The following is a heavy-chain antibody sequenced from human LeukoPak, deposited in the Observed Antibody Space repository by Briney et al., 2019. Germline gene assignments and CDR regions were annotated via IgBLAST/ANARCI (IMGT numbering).Heavy chain of an antibody. D-gene: IGHD4-23*01. CDR1: GFTFSSYA. CDR2: MSHDGSDK. V-gene: IGHV3-30*03. Sequence: GGSLRLSCAASGFTFSSYAMSWVRQAPGKGLDWVALMSHDGSDKYYADSVKGRFTISRDNSKNTLYLQMNSLGAEDTAVYYCVDGGRFDYWGQGTLVTVS. J-gene: IGHJ4*02. CDR3: VDGGRFDY.